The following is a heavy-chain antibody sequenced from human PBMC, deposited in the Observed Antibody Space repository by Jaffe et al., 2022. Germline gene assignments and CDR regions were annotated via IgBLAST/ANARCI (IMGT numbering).Heavy chain of an antibody. J-gene: IGHJ4*02. D-gene: IGHD3-22*01. V-gene: IGHV1-69-2*01. CDR1: GYTFTDYY. CDR2: VDPEDGET. CDR3: ATLPRTYYYDSSGVFDY. Sequence: EVQLVQSGAEVKKPGATVKISCKVSGYTFTDYYMHWVQQAPGKGLEWMGLVDPEDGETIYAEKFQGRVTITADTSTDTAYMELSSLRSEDTAVYYCATLPRTYYYDSSGVFDYWGQGTLVTVSS.